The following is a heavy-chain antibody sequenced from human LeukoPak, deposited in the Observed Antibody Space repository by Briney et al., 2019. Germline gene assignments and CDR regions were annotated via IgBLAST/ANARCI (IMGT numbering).Heavy chain of an antibody. J-gene: IGHJ6*03. CDR1: GGSFSGYY. D-gene: IGHD4-17*01. CDR2: INHSGST. CDR3: ARVTRYDDSRTYSYMDV. Sequence: SETLSLTCAVYGGSFSGYYWSWIRQPPGKGLEWIGEINHSGSTNYNPSLKSRVTISVDTSKNQFPLKLYSPTAADTAVYFCARVTRYDDSRTYSYMDVWGKGTTVTVSS. V-gene: IGHV4-34*01.